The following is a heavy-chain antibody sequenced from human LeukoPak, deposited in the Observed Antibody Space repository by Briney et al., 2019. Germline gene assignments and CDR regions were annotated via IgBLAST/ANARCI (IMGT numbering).Heavy chain of an antibody. CDR1: GFTFSSYA. CDR3: ARDRPWFDP. Sequence: GGSLRLSCATSGFTFSSYAMHWVRQAPGKGLEWVAFISHDDGSSKYYADSVKGRFTIFRDNSKNTLYLQMSSLRGEDTAVYYCARDRPWFDPWGQGTLVTVSS. V-gene: IGHV3-30*04. CDR2: ISHDDGSSK. D-gene: IGHD6-6*01. J-gene: IGHJ5*02.